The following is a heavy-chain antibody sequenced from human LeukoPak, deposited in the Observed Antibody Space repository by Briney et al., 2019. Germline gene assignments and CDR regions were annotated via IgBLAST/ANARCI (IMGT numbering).Heavy chain of an antibody. CDR1: SGSIRSYY. D-gene: IGHD5-18*01. CDR3: ARSGYSYVASWFDP. CDR2: IYYSGST. J-gene: IGHJ5*02. V-gene: IGHV4-59*01. Sequence: SETLSLTCTVSSGSIRSYYWSWIRQPPGKGLEWIGYIYYSGSTNYNPSLKSRVTISVDTSKNQFSLKLSSVTAADTAVYYCARSGYSYVASWFDPWGQGTLVTVSS.